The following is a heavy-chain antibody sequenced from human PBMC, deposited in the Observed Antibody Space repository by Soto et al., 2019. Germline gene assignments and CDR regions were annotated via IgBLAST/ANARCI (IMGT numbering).Heavy chain of an antibody. V-gene: IGHV3-74*01. Sequence: EVQLVESGGGLVQPGGSLRLSCAASGFTFGNYWMHWVRQAPGKGLVWVSRVNPDGSGATYADSVKGRFTISRDNAKNTLYLQMNSRRGDDTAVYYGARERGLWFRDYWGQGTLVTVSS. CDR1: GFTFGNYW. D-gene: IGHD3-10*01. CDR3: ARERGLWFRDY. J-gene: IGHJ4*02. CDR2: VNPDGSGA.